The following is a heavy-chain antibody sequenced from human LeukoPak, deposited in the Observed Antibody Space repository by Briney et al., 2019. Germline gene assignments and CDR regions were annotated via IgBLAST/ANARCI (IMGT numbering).Heavy chain of an antibody. CDR2: ISYDGSNK. J-gene: IGHJ4*02. CDR3: ARETENYYDSSGILGY. D-gene: IGHD3-22*01. V-gene: IGHV3-30-3*01. CDR1: GFTFSSYA. Sequence: GGSLRLSCAASGFTFSSYAMHWVRQAPGKGLEWVAVISYDGSNKYYADSVKGRLTISRDNSKNTLYLQMNSLRAEDTAVYYCARETENYYDSSGILGYWGQGTLVTVSS.